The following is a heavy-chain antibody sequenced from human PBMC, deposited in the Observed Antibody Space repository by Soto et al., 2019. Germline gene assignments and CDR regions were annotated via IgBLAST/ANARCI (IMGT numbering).Heavy chain of an antibody. J-gene: IGHJ4*02. Sequence: GGSLRLSCAASGFTFSSYAMSWVRQAPGKGLEWVSAISGSGGSTYYADSVKGRFTISRDNSKNTLYLQMNSLRAEDTAVYYCAKDPITIFGVVIIVPYWGQGTLVTVSS. CDR3: AKDPITIFGVVIIVPY. D-gene: IGHD3-3*01. CDR2: ISGSGGST. CDR1: GFTFSSYA. V-gene: IGHV3-23*01.